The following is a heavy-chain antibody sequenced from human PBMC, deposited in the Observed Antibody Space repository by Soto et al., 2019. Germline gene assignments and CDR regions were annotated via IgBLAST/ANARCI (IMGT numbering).Heavy chain of an antibody. CDR3: ARVYSSSWPYYYYGMDV. D-gene: IGHD6-13*01. J-gene: IGHJ6*02. Sequence: GGSVQVSCKASGYTFTGYYMHWVRQAPGQGLEWMGWINPNSGGTNYAQKFQGRVTMTRDTSISTAYMELSRLRSDDTAVYYCARVYSSSWPYYYYGMDVWGQGTTVTVSS. CDR1: GYTFTGYY. CDR2: INPNSGGT. V-gene: IGHV1-2*02.